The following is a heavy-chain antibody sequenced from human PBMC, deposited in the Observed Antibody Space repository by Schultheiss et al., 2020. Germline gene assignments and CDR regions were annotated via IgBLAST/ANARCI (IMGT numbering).Heavy chain of an antibody. CDR3: TTDRESRYCSSTSCPLYDY. J-gene: IGHJ4*02. CDR1: GFTFSYYY. Sequence: GGSLRLSCAASGFTFSYYYMSWVRQAPGKGLEWVGRIKSKTDGGTTDYAAPVKGRFTISRDDSKNTLYLQMNSLKTEDTAVYYCTTDRESRYCSSTSCPLYDYWGQGTLVTVSS. CDR2: IKSKTDGGTT. D-gene: IGHD2-2*01. V-gene: IGHV3-15*01.